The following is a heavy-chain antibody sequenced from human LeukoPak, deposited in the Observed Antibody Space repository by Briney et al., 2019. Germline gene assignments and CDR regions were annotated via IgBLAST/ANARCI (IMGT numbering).Heavy chain of an antibody. J-gene: IGHJ4*02. CDR1: GGTFSSYA. CDR2: FIPIFGTA. CDR3: ARAPRSWGFDY. Sequence: ASVKVSCKASGGTFSSYATSWVRQAPGQGLEWMGGFIPIFGTANYAQKFQGRVTITADESTSTAYMELSSLRSEDTAVYYCARAPRSWGFDYWGQGTLVTVSS. D-gene: IGHD7-27*01. V-gene: IGHV1-69*13.